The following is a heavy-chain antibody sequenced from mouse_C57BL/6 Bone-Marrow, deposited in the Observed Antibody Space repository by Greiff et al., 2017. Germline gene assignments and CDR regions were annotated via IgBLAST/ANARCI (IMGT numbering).Heavy chain of an antibody. CDR1: GYTFTDYY. Sequence: VKLVESGPELVKPGASVKISCKASGYTFTDYYINWVKQRPGQGLEWIGWIFPGSGSTYYNEKFKGKATLTVDKSSSTAYMLLSSLTSEDSAVYFCASKEGLITTVVSRYFDYWGQGTTLTVSS. J-gene: IGHJ2*01. V-gene: IGHV1-75*01. D-gene: IGHD1-1*01. CDR3: ASKEGLITTVVSRYFDY. CDR2: IFPGSGST.